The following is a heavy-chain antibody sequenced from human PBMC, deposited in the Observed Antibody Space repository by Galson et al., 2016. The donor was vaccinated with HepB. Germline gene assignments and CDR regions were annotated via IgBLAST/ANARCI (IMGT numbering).Heavy chain of an antibody. V-gene: IGHV3-23*01. D-gene: IGHD6-19*01. CDR3: ARANRYGTGWYGRNDY. CDR2: ISGNRP. J-gene: IGHJ4*02. CDR1: GFSFSSYA. Sequence: SLRLSCAASGFSFSSYAMSWVRQAPGEGLEWVSAISGNRPEYADSVKGRFPISRDNSKNTVYLQMNSLRAEDRAVYYCARANRYGTGWYGRNDYWGQGTLVTVS.